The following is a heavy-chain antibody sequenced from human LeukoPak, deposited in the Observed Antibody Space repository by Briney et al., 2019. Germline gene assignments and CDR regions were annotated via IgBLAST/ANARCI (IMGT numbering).Heavy chain of an antibody. CDR3: ARDLVVVNRAFDY. V-gene: IGHV3-48*04. CDR2: ISSSSTI. D-gene: IGHD3-22*01. J-gene: IGHJ4*02. Sequence: GGSLRLSCAASGFTFSSYSMNWVRQAPGKGLEWVSYISSSSTIYYADSVKGRFTISRDNDKNSLYLQMNSLRAEDTAVYYCARDLVVVNRAFDYWGQGTLVTVSS. CDR1: GFTFSSYS.